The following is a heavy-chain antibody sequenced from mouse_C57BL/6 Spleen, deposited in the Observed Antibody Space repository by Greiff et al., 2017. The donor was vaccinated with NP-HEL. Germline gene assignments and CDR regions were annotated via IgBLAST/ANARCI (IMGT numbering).Heavy chain of an antibody. Sequence: QVQLQQPGAELVKPGASVKLSCKASGYTFTSYWMHWVKQRPGQGLEWIGMIHPNSGSTNYNEKFKSKATLTVDKSSSTAYIQLSSLTSEDSSVYYCARSTVVPDYWGQGTTLTVSS. CDR3: ARSTVVPDY. J-gene: IGHJ2*01. CDR1: GYTFTSYW. CDR2: IHPNSGST. D-gene: IGHD1-1*01. V-gene: IGHV1-64*01.